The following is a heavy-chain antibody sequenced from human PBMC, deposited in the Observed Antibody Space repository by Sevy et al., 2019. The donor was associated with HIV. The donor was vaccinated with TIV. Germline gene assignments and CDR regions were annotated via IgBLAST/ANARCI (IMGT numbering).Heavy chain of an antibody. Sequence: GGSLRLSCAGSGFSFKNVWMTWVRQTPGKGLEWVGHAKRKSDGGSLDYGSPVNGRFTISRDDSKDMLYLQMSSLKTEETGVYYCATVLGAGAAGAFEIWGQGTMVTVSS. D-gene: IGHD1-26*01. CDR3: ATVLGAGAAGAFEI. CDR1: GFSFKNVW. V-gene: IGHV3-15*01. CDR2: AKRKSDGGSL. J-gene: IGHJ3*02.